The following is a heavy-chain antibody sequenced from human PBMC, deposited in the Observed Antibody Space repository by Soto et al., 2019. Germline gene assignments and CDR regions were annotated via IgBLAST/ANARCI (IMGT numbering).Heavy chain of an antibody. CDR3: ARGGEYYDILTGYYTRPRNYFDY. CDR1: GFTFSSYA. J-gene: IGHJ4*02. D-gene: IGHD3-9*01. V-gene: IGHV3-30-3*01. Sequence: GGSLRLSCAASGFTFSSYAMHWVRQAPGKGLEWVAVISYDGSNKYYADSVKGRFTISRDNSKNTLYLQMNSLRAEDTAVYYCARGGEYYDILTGYYTRPRNYFDYWGQGTLVTVSS. CDR2: ISYDGSNK.